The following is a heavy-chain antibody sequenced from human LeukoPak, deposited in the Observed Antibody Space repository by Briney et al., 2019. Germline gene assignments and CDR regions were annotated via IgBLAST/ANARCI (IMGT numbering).Heavy chain of an antibody. J-gene: IGHJ4*02. D-gene: IGHD3-9*01. Sequence: GGALRLCCAAPGFTFNTFNMTSVRQAPGKGLEWVSSITRGGDYIYYADSVKGRFTTSRDNAKNSLSLQLNSLRVEDTAVYYCARGHYDVLAASYKWTPDYWGQGTLVTVSS. CDR1: GFTFNTFN. CDR3: ARGHYDVLAASYKWTPDY. V-gene: IGHV3-21*01. CDR2: ITRGGDYI.